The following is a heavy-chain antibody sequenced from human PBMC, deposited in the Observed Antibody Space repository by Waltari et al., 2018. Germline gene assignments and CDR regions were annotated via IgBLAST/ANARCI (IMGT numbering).Heavy chain of an antibody. CDR1: GGSISSYY. CDR2: IYYSGST. CDR3: ARVGGCSSTSCLLVSFFDI. J-gene: IGHJ3*02. V-gene: IGHV4-59*01. Sequence: QVQLQESGPGLVKPSETLSLTCTVSGGSISSYYWSWIRQPPGKGRAWIGYIYYSGSTHSNPSLKSRVTISVDTSKNQFSLKLSSVTAADTAVYYCARVGGCSSTSCLLVSFFDIWGQGTMVTVSS. D-gene: IGHD2-2*01.